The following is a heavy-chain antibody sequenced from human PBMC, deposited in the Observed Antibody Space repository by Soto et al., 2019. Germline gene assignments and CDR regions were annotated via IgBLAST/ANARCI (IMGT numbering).Heavy chain of an antibody. CDR2: INAGNGNT. V-gene: IGHV1-3*01. CDR1: GYTFTSYA. CDR3: ARDDFCSGGSCYPSHWFDP. J-gene: IGHJ5*02. D-gene: IGHD2-15*01. Sequence: ASVKVSCKASGYTFTSYAMLWVRQAPGQRLEWMGWINAGNGNTNYAQKLQGRVTMTTDTSTSTAYMELRSLRSDDTAVYYCARDDFCSGGSCYPSHWFDPWGQGTLVTVSS.